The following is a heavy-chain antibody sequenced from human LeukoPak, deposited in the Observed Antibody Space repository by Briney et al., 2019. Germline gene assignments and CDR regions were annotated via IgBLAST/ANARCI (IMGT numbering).Heavy chain of an antibody. D-gene: IGHD2-21*02. V-gene: IGHV3-21*01. J-gene: IGHJ3*02. CDR3: ASRNQYCGGDCFWAFDI. CDR1: GFTFSRYS. CDR2: ISNSGSYI. Sequence: PGGSLRLSCGASGFTFSRYSMNWVRQAPGKGLEWVSSISNSGSYIYYAESVKGRYTIFRDNAKNSLYLQINSLRDEETAVYYCASRNQYCGGDCFWAFDIWGRGTMVTVSS.